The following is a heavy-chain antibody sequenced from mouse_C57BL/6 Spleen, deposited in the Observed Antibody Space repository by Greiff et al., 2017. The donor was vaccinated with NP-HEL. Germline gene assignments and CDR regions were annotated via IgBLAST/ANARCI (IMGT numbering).Heavy chain of an antibody. CDR1: GYTFTDHT. CDR2: IYPRAGST. V-gene: IGHV1-78*01. J-gene: IGHJ3*01. D-gene: IGHD1-1*01. Sequence: VQLQQSDAELVKPGASVKISCKVSGYTFTDHTIHWMKQRPEQGLEWIGYIYPRAGSTKYNEKFKGKATLTADKSSSTAYMHLNSLTSEDSAVCFCARDGNYYGSSSVAYWGQGTLVTVSA. CDR3: ARDGNYYGSSSVAY.